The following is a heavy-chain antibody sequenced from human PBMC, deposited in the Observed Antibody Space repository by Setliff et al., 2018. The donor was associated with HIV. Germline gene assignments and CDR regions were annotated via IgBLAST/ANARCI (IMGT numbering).Heavy chain of an antibody. D-gene: IGHD3-3*01. J-gene: IGHJ3*02. CDR1: GYTFTSYG. Sequence: ASVKVSCKASGYTFTSYGISWVRQAPGQGLEWMGWISAYSGNTNYAQKLQGRVTMTTDTSTSTAYMELRSLRSDDTAVYYCARVAWYYSFWSGLGDAFDIWGHGTMVTVSS. CDR2: ISAYSGNT. V-gene: IGHV1-18*01. CDR3: ARVAWYYSFWSGLGDAFDI.